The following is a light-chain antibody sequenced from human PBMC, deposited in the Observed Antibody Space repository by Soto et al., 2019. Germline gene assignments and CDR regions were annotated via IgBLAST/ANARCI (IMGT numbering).Light chain of an antibody. CDR2: DAS. V-gene: IGKV3-11*01. J-gene: IGKJ4*01. CDR3: QQRSDWPPGT. Sequence: EIVLTQSPATLSLSPGERATLSCRASQSLSNYLAWYQQKPGQAPRLLIYDASNRATGIPDRFSGTGSGTYFTLTISSLEPGDSAVYFCQQRSDWPPGTFGGGTKVEIK. CDR1: QSLSNY.